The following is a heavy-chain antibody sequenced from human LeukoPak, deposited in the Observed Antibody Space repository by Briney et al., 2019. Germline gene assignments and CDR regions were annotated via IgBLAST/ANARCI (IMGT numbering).Heavy chain of an antibody. CDR1: GGTFSSYS. CDR3: ARVEWELRYFDY. J-gene: IGHJ4*02. Sequence: SVNVSCEASGGTFSSYSISWVRQAPGQGLEWMGGIIPIFGTANYAQKFQGRATLTADESTSTAYTELSSLRSEDTAVYYCARVEWELRYFDYWGQGTLVTVSS. D-gene: IGHD1-26*01. V-gene: IGHV1-69*13. CDR2: IIPIFGTA.